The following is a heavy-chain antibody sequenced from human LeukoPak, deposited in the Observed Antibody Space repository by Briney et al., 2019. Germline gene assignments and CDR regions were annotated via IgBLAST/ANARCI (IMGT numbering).Heavy chain of an antibody. CDR2: ISSNGGST. J-gene: IGHJ4*02. D-gene: IGHD1-26*01. CDR3: ARVSGSYRYFDY. CDR1: GFTFSGYA. V-gene: IGHV3-64*01. Sequence: PGGSLRLSCAASGFTFSGYAMHWVRQAPGKGLEYVSAISSNGGSTYYANSVKGRFTISRDNSKNTLYLQMGSLRAEDMAVYYCARVSGSYRYFDYWGQGTLVTVSS.